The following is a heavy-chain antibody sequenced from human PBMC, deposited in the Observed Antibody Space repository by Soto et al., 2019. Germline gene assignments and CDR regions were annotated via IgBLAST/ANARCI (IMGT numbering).Heavy chain of an antibody. J-gene: IGHJ6*02. Sequence: GGSLRLSCAASGFTFSDYYMSWIRQAPGKGLEWVSYISSSSSYTNYADSVKGRFTISRDNAKNSLYLQMNSLRAEDTAVYYCAREVGGANYYGMDVWGQGTTVTVSS. CDR2: ISSSSSYT. CDR3: AREVGGANYYGMDV. D-gene: IGHD1-26*01. CDR1: GFTFSDYY. V-gene: IGHV3-11*06.